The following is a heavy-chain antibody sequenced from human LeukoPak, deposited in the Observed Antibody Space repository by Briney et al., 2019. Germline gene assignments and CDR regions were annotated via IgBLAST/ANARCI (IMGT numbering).Heavy chain of an antibody. J-gene: IGHJ4*02. Sequence: PGRSLRLSCAASGFILSSYGMHWVRQAPGKGLEWVAVIWFDGSNQYHADAVKGRFTISRDNSKNTLYLQMSSLRAEDTALYYCARDDFAGDSSVYIDYGGQGTLVTVSS. V-gene: IGHV3-33*01. D-gene: IGHD3-22*01. CDR2: IWFDGSNQ. CDR1: GFILSSYG. CDR3: ARDDFAGDSSVYIDY.